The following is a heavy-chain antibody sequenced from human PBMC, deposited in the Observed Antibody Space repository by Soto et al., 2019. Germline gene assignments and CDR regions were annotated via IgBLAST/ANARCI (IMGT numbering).Heavy chain of an antibody. V-gene: IGHV4-4*07. J-gene: IGHJ4*02. Sequence: SETLSLTCTVSGGSISSYYWSWIRQPAGKGLEWIGRIYTSGSTNYNPSLKSRVTMSVDTSKNQFSLKLSSVTAADTAVYYCARDSDDSSGYQDYFDYWGQGTLVTVSS. CDR2: IYTSGST. CDR3: ARDSDDSSGYQDYFDY. D-gene: IGHD3-22*01. CDR1: GGSISSYY.